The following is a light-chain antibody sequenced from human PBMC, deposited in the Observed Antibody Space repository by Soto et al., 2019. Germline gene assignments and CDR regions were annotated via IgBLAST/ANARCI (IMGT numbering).Light chain of an antibody. V-gene: IGKV1-5*01. J-gene: IGKJ1*01. CDR3: QQYNSYSAWT. CDR1: QSICTW. Sequence: DIQMTQSPSTLSASVGDRVTITCRASQSICTWLVWYQQKPGKAPKLLIYDASSLENGVPSRFSGRGSGTEFTLTNSSLQPDDLATYYCQQYNSYSAWTFGQGTKVEIK. CDR2: DAS.